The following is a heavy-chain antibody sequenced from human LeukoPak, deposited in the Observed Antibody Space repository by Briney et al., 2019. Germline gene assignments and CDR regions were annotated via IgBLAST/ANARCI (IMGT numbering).Heavy chain of an antibody. V-gene: IGHV4-34*01. CDR3: ARGALWGGSYLSYWFDP. J-gene: IGHJ5*02. D-gene: IGHD1-26*01. CDR2: INHSGST. Sequence: SETLSLTCVVYGGSFSGYYWSWIRQPPGKGLEWIGEINHSGSTNYNPSLKSRVTISVDTSKNQFSLKLSSVTAADTAVYYCARGALWGGSYLSYWFDPWGQGTLVTVSS. CDR1: GGSFSGYY.